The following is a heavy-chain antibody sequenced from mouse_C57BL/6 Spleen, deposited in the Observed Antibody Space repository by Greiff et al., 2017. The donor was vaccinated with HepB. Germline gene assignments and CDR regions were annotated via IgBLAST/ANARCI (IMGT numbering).Heavy chain of an antibody. Sequence: VQLQQPGTELVKPGASVKLSCKASGYTFTSYWMHWVKQRPGQGLEWIGNINPSNGGTNYNEKFKSKATLTVDKSSSTAYMQLSSLTSEDSAVYYCAREEDPSYYDLPWFAYWGQGTLVTVSA. J-gene: IGHJ3*01. CDR2: INPSNGGT. CDR3: AREEDPSYYDLPWFAY. D-gene: IGHD2-10*01. CDR1: GYTFTSYW. V-gene: IGHV1-53*01.